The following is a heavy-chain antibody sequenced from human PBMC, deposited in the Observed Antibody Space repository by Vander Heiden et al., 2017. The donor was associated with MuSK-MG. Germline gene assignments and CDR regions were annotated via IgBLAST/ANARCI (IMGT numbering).Heavy chain of an antibody. D-gene: IGHD3-3*01. J-gene: IGHJ4*02. V-gene: IGHV3-30*04. CDR1: GFTFSSYA. CDR3: ARSERSGDDTGFWVDY. Sequence: QVQLVESGGGVVQPGRSLRLSCAASGFTFSSYAMHWVRQAPGKALEWVAVISYDGSNKYYADSGKGRFTISRDNSKNTLYLQMNSLRAEETAVYYCARSERSGDDTGFWVDYWGQGTLVTVSS. CDR2: ISYDGSNK.